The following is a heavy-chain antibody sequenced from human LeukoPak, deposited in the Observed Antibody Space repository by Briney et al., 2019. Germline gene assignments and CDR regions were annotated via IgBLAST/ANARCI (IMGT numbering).Heavy chain of an antibody. CDR1: GGSFSGYY. CDR2: INHSGST. CDR3: ARSRGYSYGPPRYYFDY. J-gene: IGHJ4*02. Sequence: SETLSLTCAAYGGSFSGYYWSWIRHPPGKGLDWIGEINHSGSTNYNPSLKSRVTISVDTSKNQFSLKLSSVTAADTAVYYCARSRGYSYGPPRYYFDYWGQGTLVTVSS. D-gene: IGHD5-18*01. V-gene: IGHV4-34*01.